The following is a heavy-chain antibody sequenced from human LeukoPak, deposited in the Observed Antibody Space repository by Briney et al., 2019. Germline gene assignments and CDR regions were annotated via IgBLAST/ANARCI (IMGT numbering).Heavy chain of an antibody. J-gene: IGHJ4*02. CDR1: GYTFTSYG. V-gene: IGHV1-18*01. Sequence: GASVKVSCKASGYTFTSYGISWVRQAPGQGLEWMGWISAYNGNTNYAQKLQGRITMTTDTSTSTAYMELRSLRSDDTAVYYCARDDGQERKSSSGWSSIDYWGQGTLVTVSS. D-gene: IGHD6-19*01. CDR2: ISAYNGNT. CDR3: ARDDGQERKSSSGWSSIDY.